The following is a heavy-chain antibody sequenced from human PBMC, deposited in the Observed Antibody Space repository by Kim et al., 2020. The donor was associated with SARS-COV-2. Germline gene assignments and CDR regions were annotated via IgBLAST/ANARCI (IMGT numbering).Heavy chain of an antibody. CDR2: SRDKSSSYTT. CDR1: GFTFSDHL. Sequence: GGSLRLSCAASGFTFSDHLMDWVRQAPGKGLEWVGRSRDKSSSYTTEYAASVKGRFTISRDDSSNSLYLQMNRLKTEDTSVYYCSRAMTTWGQGTLVTVS. J-gene: IGHJ4*02. CDR3: SRAMTT. V-gene: IGHV3-72*01. D-gene: IGHD1-1*01.